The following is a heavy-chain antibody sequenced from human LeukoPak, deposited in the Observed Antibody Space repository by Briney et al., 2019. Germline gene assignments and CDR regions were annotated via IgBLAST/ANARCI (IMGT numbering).Heavy chain of an antibody. Sequence: GGSLRLSCAASGFTFNRNAISWVRQAPGKWLEWVSTIGGSGDKTFYADSVKGRFTISRDKSKNMLHLQMSSLTGEDTALYYCVRRGDASSGWGDHDYWGQGALVTVSS. CDR1: GFTFNRNA. J-gene: IGHJ4*02. CDR2: IGGSGDKT. V-gene: IGHV3-23*01. CDR3: VRRGDASSGWGDHDY. D-gene: IGHD6-19*01.